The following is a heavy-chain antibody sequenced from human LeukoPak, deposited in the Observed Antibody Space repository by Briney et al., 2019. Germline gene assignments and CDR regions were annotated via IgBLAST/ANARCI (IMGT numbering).Heavy chain of an antibody. V-gene: IGHV4-59*12. CDR2: IYYSGST. D-gene: IGHD3-10*01. J-gene: IGHJ6*03. CDR1: GGSISSYY. Sequence: SETLSLTCTVSGGSISSYYWSWIRQPPGKGLEWIGYIYYSGSTNYNPSLKSRVTISVDTSKNQFSLKLSSVTAADTAVYYCAREVDGSGSYFPYYYYYYMDVWGKGTTVTVSS. CDR3: AREVDGSGSYFPYYYYYYMDV.